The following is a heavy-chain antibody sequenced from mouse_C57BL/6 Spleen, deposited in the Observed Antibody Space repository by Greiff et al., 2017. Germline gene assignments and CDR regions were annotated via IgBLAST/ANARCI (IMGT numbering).Heavy chain of an antibody. CDR1: GYSITSGYY. V-gene: IGHV3-6*01. CDR3: ARDKYGNYFYYAMDY. J-gene: IGHJ4*01. CDR2: ISYDGSN. Sequence: EVKLVESGPGLVKPSQSLSLTCSVTGYSITSGYYWNWIRQFPGNKLEWMGYISYDGSNNYNPSLKNRISITRDTSKNQFFLKLNSVTTEDTATYYCARDKYGNYFYYAMDYWGQGTSVTVSS. D-gene: IGHD2-10*02.